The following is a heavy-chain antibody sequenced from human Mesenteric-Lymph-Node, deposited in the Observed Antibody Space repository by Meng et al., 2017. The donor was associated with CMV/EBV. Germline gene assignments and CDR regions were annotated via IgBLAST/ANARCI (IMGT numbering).Heavy chain of an antibody. J-gene: IGHJ4*02. CDR3: AKDVVTFGTRTIYMTPGF. Sequence: TFSAFGCDWVPPAPGKGLELVVVISYDGSNQYYADSVKGRFTLSRDNSKNTLYLQMNSLRAADTAVYYCAKDVVTFGTRTIYMTPGFWGQGTLVTVSS. V-gene: IGHV3-30*18. CDR1: TFSAFG. D-gene: IGHD2-21*02. CDR2: ISYDGSNQ.